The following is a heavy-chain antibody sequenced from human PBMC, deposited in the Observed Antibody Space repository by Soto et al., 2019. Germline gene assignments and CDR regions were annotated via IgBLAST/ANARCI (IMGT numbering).Heavy chain of an antibody. CDR3: VRRYVGAVRSSPYYLDS. CDR1: GYSFSSYW. CDR2: FFPGDSTT. D-gene: IGHD1-26*01. V-gene: IGHV5-51*01. Sequence: EVQLVQSGAEVKKTGESLKISCKGSGYSFSSYWIGWVRQMPGKGLEWMGIFFPGDSTTIYTASFEGQVTISGDKSISTVYLQWTSLKVSDSAMYFCVRRYVGAVRSSPYYLDSWGQGTLVTVSS. J-gene: IGHJ4*02.